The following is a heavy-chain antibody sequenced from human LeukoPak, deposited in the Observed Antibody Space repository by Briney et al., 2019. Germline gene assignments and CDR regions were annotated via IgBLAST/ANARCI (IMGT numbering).Heavy chain of an antibody. V-gene: IGHV4-59*01. J-gene: IGHJ5*02. CDR3: ARERSDWFDP. CDR2: IYYSGST. Sequence: PSETLSLTCTLSGGSISSYYWSWIRQPPGKGLEWIGYIYYSGSTNYNPSLKSRVTISVDTSKNQFSLKLSSVTAADTAVYYCARERSDWFDPWGQGTLVTVSP. CDR1: GGSISSYY.